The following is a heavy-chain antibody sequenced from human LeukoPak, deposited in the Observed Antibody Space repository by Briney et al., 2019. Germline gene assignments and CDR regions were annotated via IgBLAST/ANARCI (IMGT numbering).Heavy chain of an antibody. J-gene: IGHJ4*02. CDR1: GYTFTSYG. D-gene: IGHD3-22*01. CDR3: ARGGDYDSSGYYYDIDY. V-gene: IGHV1-18*01. CDR2: ISAHNRNT. Sequence: ASVKVSCKASGYTFTSYGISWVRQAPGQGLEWMGWISAHNRNTNYAQKVQGRVSMTTDTSTSTAYMELRRLRSDDTAVYYCARGGDYDSSGYYYDIDYWGQGTPVTVSS.